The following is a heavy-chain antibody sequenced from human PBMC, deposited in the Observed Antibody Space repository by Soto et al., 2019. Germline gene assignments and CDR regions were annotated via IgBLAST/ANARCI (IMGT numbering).Heavy chain of an antibody. D-gene: IGHD2-15*01. CDR1: GGSISSGGYS. V-gene: IGHV4-30-2*01. CDR2: IYHSGST. J-gene: IGHJ6*02. Sequence: SETLSLTCAVSGGSISSGGYSWSWIRQPPGKGLEWIGYIYHSGSTYYNPSLKSRVTISVDRSKNQFSLKLSSVTAADTAVYYCARDSGGSSYGMDVWGQGTTVTVSS. CDR3: ARDSGGSSYGMDV.